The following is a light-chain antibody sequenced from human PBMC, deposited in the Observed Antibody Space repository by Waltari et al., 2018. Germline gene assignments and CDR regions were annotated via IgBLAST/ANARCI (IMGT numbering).Light chain of an antibody. CDR2: GAS. V-gene: IGKV3-15*01. CDR1: QSVSSN. J-gene: IGKJ1*01. Sequence: EIVMTQSPATLSVSPGERATLSCRASQSVSSNLAWYQQKPGPAPRLLIYGASTRATGIPARFSGSGSGTEFTLTISSMQSEDVAVYYCQQYNNWSGTFGQGTKVEIK. CDR3: QQYNNWSGT.